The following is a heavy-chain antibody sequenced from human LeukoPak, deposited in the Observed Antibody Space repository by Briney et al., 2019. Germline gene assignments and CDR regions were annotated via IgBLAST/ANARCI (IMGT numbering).Heavy chain of an antibody. CDR3: ARDRGFSDAFDI. D-gene: IGHD3-10*01. CDR2: IYTSGST. Sequence: PSETLSLTCAVYGGSFSGYYWSWIRQPPGKGLEWIGRIYTSGSTNYNPSLKSRVTISVDTSKNQFSLKLSSVTAADTAVCYCARDRGFSDAFDIWGHGTMVTVSS. V-gene: IGHV4-4*08. J-gene: IGHJ3*02. CDR1: GGSFSGYY.